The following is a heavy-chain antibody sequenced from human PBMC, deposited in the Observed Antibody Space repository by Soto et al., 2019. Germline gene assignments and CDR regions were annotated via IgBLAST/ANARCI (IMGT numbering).Heavy chain of an antibody. V-gene: IGHV3-72*01. D-gene: IGHD1-26*01. CDR3: TIGGIVGATNDY. J-gene: IGHJ4*02. Sequence: PGGSLRLSCAASGFTFSDHYMEWVRQAPGKGLEWVARSRNKANSYTTEYAASVKGRFTISRDDSKRSLYLQMNSLKTEDTAVYYCTIGGIVGATNDYWGQGTVVTVSS. CDR2: SRNKANSYTT. CDR1: GFTFSDHY.